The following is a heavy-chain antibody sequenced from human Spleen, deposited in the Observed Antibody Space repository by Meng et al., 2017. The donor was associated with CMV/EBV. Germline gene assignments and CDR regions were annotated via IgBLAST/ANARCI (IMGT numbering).Heavy chain of an antibody. CDR3: AVSIFGVVLPTSVFGH. CDR2: IYYSGTT. D-gene: IGHD3-3*01. Sequence: SETLSLTCTVSGGSISSSNYYWGWIRQPPGKGLEWIGNIYYSGTTYCDPSLKSRVTISVDTSQNLFSLRLDCVTAADRAEPCCAVSIFGVVLPTSVFGHWGQGALVTVSS. V-gene: IGHV4-39*07. CDR1: GGSISSSNYY. J-gene: IGHJ4*02.